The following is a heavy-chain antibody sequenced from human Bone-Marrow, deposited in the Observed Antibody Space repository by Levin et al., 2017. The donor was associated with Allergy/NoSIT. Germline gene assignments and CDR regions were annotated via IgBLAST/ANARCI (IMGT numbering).Heavy chain of an antibody. CDR2: SYSSGST. D-gene: IGHD5-18*01. V-gene: IGHV4-59*01. CDR3: ARGRGYGYGIDY. J-gene: IGHJ4*02. Sequence: PSETLSLTCSVSGAFSSTAFWSWIRQSPGKGLEFIGYSYSSGSTNYNPSLKSRVTISVDAPKNLFSLKLSSMAAADTAVYYCARGRGYGYGIDYWGQGILVTVSS. CDR1: GAFSSTAF.